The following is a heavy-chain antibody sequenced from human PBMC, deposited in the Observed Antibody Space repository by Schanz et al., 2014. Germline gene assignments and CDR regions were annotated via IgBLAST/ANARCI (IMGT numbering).Heavy chain of an antibody. CDR3: VKGDEYTDSSWAGWYNWFDP. CDR1: GVTFSSYA. V-gene: IGHV3-23*01. CDR2: ISGSGGHT. J-gene: IGHJ5*02. Sequence: EVQLLESGGGFVQPGGSLRLSCVASGVTFSSYAMSWVRQAPGKGLEWVSGISGSGGHTYYADSVKGRFTLSRDNSKNTLYLQMNSLRADDTAVYYCVKGDEYTDSSWAGWYNWFDPWGQGTLXTVSS. D-gene: IGHD6-6*01.